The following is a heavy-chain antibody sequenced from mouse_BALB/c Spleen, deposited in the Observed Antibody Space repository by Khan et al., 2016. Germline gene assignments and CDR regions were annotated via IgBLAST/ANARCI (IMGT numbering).Heavy chain of an antibody. CDR2: IYWDDDK. CDR3: AADGSFAY. V-gene: IGHV8-12*01. D-gene: IGHD2-3*01. J-gene: IGHJ3*01. Sequence: QVTLNESGPGILQPSQTLSLTCSFSGFSLSTSGMGVSWIRQPSGKGLEWLVHIYWDDDKSYNPSLKSWLTISKDTSSNQVFLKINSVDTADTSAYYCAADGSFAYWGQGTLVTVSA. CDR1: GFSLSTSGMG.